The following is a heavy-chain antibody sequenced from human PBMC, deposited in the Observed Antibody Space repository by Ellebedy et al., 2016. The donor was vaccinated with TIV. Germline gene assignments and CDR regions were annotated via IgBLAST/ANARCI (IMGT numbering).Heavy chain of an antibody. J-gene: IGHJ4*02. D-gene: IGHD2-15*01. V-gene: IGHV3-21*06. CDR1: GFTFSNYN. CDR2: IRSTGSDK. Sequence: GESLKISCVASGFTFSNYNMNWVRQSPGKGLAWVSSIRSTGSDKYYAESVKGRFTISRDNAQNTLFLQMNGLRVEDTAVYYCARGWSTPDSWGQGTLVIVSS. CDR3: ARGWSTPDS.